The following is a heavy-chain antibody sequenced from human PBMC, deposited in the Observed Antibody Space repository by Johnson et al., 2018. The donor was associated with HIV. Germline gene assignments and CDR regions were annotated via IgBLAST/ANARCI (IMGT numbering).Heavy chain of an antibody. V-gene: IGHV3-9*01. CDR2: ISWNSGSI. CDR3: APAGPDAFDI. D-gene: IGHD6-13*01. J-gene: IGHJ3*02. Sequence: EVQLVESGGGLVQPGRSLRLSCAASGFTFDDYAMHWVRQAPGKGLDWVSGISWNSGSIGYADSVKGRFTISRDNSKNTLYLQMNSLRAEDTAVYYCAPAGPDAFDIWGQGTMVTVSS. CDR1: GFTFDDYA.